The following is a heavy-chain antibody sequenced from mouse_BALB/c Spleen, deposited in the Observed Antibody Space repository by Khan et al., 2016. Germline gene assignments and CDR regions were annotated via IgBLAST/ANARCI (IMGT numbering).Heavy chain of an antibody. CDR1: GYSITSDYA. V-gene: IGHV3-2*02. Sequence: EVQLQESGPGLVKPSQSLSLTCTVTGYSITSDYAWNWIRQFPGNKLEWMGYISYSGSNSYNPSLKSRISITRATSKNQFFLQLNSVTTEDTATYYCARWGYDYDGFAYWGQGTLVTVSA. J-gene: IGHJ3*01. CDR2: ISYSGSN. D-gene: IGHD2-4*01. CDR3: ARWGYDYDGFAY.